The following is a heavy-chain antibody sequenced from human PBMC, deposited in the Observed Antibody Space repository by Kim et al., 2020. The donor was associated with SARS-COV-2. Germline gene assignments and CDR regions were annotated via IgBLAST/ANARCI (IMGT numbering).Heavy chain of an antibody. CDR1: GGSIGTTSYY. V-gene: IGHV4-39*01. D-gene: IGHD4-17*01. Sequence: SETLSLTCTVSGGSIGTTSYYWGWIRQPPGKGLEWIGNIYYSGSIFHSGSTYYNPSLKSRVTISVDTTKNQFSLKLSSVTAADTAVYYCVPMVTSGIYF. CDR3: VPMVTSGIYF. CDR2: IYYSGSIFHSGST. J-gene: IGHJ4*01.